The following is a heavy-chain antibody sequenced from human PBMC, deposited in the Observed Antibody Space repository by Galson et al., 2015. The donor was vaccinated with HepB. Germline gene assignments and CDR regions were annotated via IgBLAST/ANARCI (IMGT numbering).Heavy chain of an antibody. CDR3: ARDSPTNIGTVTTDY. J-gene: IGHJ4*02. V-gene: IGHV3-20*04. D-gene: IGHD4-17*01. CDR1: GFTFDDYG. CDR2: INWNGGST. Sequence: SLRLSCAASGFTFDDYGMSWVRQAPGKGLEWVSGINWNGGSTGYADSVKGRFTISRDNAKNSLYLQMNSLRAEDTALYYCARDSPTNIGTVTTDYWGQGTLVTVSS.